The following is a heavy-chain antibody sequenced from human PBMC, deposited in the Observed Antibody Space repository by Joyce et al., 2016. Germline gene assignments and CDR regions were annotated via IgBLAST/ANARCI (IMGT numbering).Heavy chain of an antibody. V-gene: IGHV3-7*01. CDR1: GFSFENSW. CDR2: IKPDGGET. Sequence: EVQLVESGGGLVQPGNSLRLSCAGSGFSFENSWMSWVRQAPGKGLGWVASIKPDGGETYYVDSVRGRFTISRDNAKNSLYLQMNSLRVEDSAIYYCARDEIWGQGTLVTVSS. J-gene: IGHJ4*02. D-gene: IGHD5-24*01. CDR3: ARDEI.